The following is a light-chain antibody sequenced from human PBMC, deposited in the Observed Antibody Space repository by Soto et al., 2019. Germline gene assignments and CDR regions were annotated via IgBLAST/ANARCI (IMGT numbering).Light chain of an antibody. J-gene: IGKJ1*01. V-gene: IGKV1-5*03. CDR2: KSS. CDR1: QGISRW. Sequence: DIQMTQSPSTLSASVGDRVTITCRASQGISRWLAWYQQKPGKAPKLLISKSSNIESGVPSRFSGSGSGTEFSLTISSLQPDDFATYYCQQYNSYPWTFGLGTKVDFK. CDR3: QQYNSYPWT.